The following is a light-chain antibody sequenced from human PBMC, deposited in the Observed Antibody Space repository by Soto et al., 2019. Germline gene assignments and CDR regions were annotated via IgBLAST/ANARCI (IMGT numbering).Light chain of an antibody. V-gene: IGLV3-21*02. CDR3: QVWDSSSDLGV. J-gene: IGLJ1*01. CDR1: NIGSQS. Sequence: SYELTQPPSVSVAPGQTARITCGGNNIGSQSVHWYQQKPGQAPVLVVYDDNDRPSGIPERFSGSNSGNTATLTISRVEAGDEADYYCQVWDSSSDLGVFGTGTKVTVL. CDR2: DDN.